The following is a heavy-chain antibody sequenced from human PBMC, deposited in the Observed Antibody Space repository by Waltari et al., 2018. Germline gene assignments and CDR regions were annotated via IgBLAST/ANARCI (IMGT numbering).Heavy chain of an antibody. J-gene: IGHJ4*02. D-gene: IGHD1-26*01. CDR1: GGSISSSSYY. Sequence: QLQLQESGPGLVKPSETLSLTCTVSGGSISSSSYYWGWIRQPPGKGLEWIGSIYYSGSTYYNPSLKSRVTISVDTSKNQFSLKLSSVTAADTAVYYCAVRNSIVGANTRIEDYWGQGTLVTVSS. CDR2: IYYSGST. CDR3: AVRNSIVGANTRIEDY. V-gene: IGHV4-39*07.